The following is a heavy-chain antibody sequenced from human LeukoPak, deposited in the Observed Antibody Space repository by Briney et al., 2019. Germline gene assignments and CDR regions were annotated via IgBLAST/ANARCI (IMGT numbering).Heavy chain of an antibody. J-gene: IGHJ6*02. CDR3: ARGRNVLRYFDWLPSPIAPYGMDV. CDR1: GYTFTSYG. D-gene: IGHD3-9*01. V-gene: IGHV1-8*01. CDR2: MNPNSGNT. Sequence: ASVKVSCKASGYTFTSYGINWVRQATGQGLEWMGWMNPNSGNTGYAQKFQGRVTMTRNTSISTAYMELSSLRSEDTAVYYCARGRNVLRYFDWLPSPIAPYGMDVWGQGTTVTVSS.